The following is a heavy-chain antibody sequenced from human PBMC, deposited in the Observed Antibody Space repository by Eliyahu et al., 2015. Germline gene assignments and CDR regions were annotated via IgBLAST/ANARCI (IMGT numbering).Heavy chain of an antibody. CDR1: GXXFSGYY. Sequence: QVQLVQSGAEVKNPGASVKISCKASGXXFSGYYIPWARQAPGQGVEWMGWINPNSGGTHYAQNFQGRVTMTRDTSINTAYMELNRLRSDDTAVYYCARERSECSGGTCHRRTFDPWGQGTLVTVSS. CDR2: INPNSGGT. D-gene: IGHD2-15*01. J-gene: IGHJ5*02. V-gene: IGHV1-2*02. CDR3: ARERSECSGGTCHRRTFDP.